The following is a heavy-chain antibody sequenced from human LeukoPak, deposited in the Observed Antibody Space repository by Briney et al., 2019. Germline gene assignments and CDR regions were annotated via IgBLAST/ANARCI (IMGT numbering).Heavy chain of an antibody. D-gene: IGHD2-2*01. J-gene: IGHJ4*02. V-gene: IGHV4-4*07. CDR1: GGSINSYY. Sequence: PSETLSLTCTVSGGSINSYYWSWIRQPAGKGLEWIGRIDTSGNTNYKPSLKSRVTISVDTSKNQFSLRLNSVTAADTAVYYCAREAVGYCSSTSCSYYFDYWGQGTLVTVSS. CDR3: AREAVGYCSSTSCSYYFDY. CDR2: IDTSGNT.